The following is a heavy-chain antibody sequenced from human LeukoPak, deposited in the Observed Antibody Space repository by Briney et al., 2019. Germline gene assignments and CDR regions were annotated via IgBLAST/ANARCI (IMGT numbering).Heavy chain of an antibody. CDR1: GFTFDDYA. J-gene: IGHJ4*02. Sequence: PGRSLRLSCAASGFTFDDYAMHWFRQAPGKGLEWVSGLSWNSGSIGYADSVKGRFTISRDNAKNSLYLQMNSLRAEDMALYYCAKGTGGYSSGGYFDYWGQGTLVTVSS. CDR2: LSWNSGSI. D-gene: IGHD6-19*01. CDR3: AKGTGGYSSGGYFDY. V-gene: IGHV3-9*03.